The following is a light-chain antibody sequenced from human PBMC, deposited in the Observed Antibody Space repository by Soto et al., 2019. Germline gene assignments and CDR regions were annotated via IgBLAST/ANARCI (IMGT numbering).Light chain of an antibody. Sequence: LTQSPCTLSLSPGQRATLSCRAIQSVSSSYLAWYQHKCGQAPRLLMFGTGSRATGIPDRFRGTGSGTDFTLIVNKLEPEDFAVYYCQQYSSTPHTFGQGTKVDIK. CDR2: GTG. CDR1: QSVSSSY. CDR3: QQYSSTPHT. V-gene: IGKV3-20*01. J-gene: IGKJ2*01.